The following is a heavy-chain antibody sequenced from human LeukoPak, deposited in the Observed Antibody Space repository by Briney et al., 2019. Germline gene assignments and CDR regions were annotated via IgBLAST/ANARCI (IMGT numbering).Heavy chain of an antibody. D-gene: IGHD6-19*01. V-gene: IGHV3-30-3*01. Sequence: GGSLRLSCAASGFTFSRYAMHWVRQAPGKGLEWVAVISYDGSNKYYADFVKGRFTISRDNSKNTLYLQMNSLRAEDTAVYYCASAPYSSGWYYFDYWGQGTLVTVSS. CDR1: GFTFSRYA. J-gene: IGHJ4*02. CDR3: ASAPYSSGWYYFDY. CDR2: ISYDGSNK.